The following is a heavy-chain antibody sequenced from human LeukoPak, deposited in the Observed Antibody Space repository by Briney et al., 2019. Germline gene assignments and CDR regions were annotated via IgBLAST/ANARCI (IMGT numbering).Heavy chain of an antibody. CDR3: AKDQGYSYYYLDY. V-gene: IGHV3-23*01. J-gene: IGHJ4*02. Sequence: GGSLRLSCAGSGFTFNNHAMSWVRQAPGKGLEWVSGINGNGASTYYSDSVKGRFTISRDNSKNTLYLQMSSLRAEGTAIYYCAKDQGYSYYYLDYWGQGTLVTVSS. CDR1: GFTFNNHA. D-gene: IGHD5-18*01. CDR2: INGNGAST.